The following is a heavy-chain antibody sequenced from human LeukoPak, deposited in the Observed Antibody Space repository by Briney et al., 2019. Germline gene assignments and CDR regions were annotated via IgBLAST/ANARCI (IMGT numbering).Heavy chain of an antibody. Sequence: SETLSLTCTVSGGSISSYYWSWIRQPPGKGLEWMGHIYNSGGANYNPSLTSRVTISVDTSKNQFSLKLSSVTAADTAVYYCASRRVGYSIFDYWGQGILVTVSS. J-gene: IGHJ4*02. D-gene: IGHD5-24*01. CDR2: IYNSGGA. V-gene: IGHV4-59*01. CDR3: ASRRVGYSIFDY. CDR1: GGSISSYY.